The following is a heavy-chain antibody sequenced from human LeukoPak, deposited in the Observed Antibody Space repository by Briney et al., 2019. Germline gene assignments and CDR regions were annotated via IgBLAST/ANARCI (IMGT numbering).Heavy chain of an antibody. CDR2: IYYSGST. J-gene: IGHJ3*02. D-gene: IGHD4-17*01. CDR1: GGSISSSSYY. V-gene: IGHV4-39*07. CDR3: ARGDYGDRHAFDI. Sequence: PSETLSLTCTVSGGSISSSSYYWGWIRQPPGKGLEWIGSIYYSGSTYYNPSLKSRVTISVDRSKNQFSLKLSSVTAADTAVYYCARGDYGDRHAFDIWGQGTMVTVSS.